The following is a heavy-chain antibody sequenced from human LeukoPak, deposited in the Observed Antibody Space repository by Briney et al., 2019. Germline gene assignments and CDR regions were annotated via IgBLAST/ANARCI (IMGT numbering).Heavy chain of an antibody. CDR2: INHSGST. Sequence: PSETLSLTCAVYGGSFSGYYWSWIRQPPGKGLEWIGEINHSGSTNYNPSLKSRVTISIDTSKNQFSLKLSSVTAADTAVYYCAGGGGGYGQLWLRWGQGTLVTVSS. D-gene: IGHD5-18*01. CDR3: AGGGGGYGQLWLR. J-gene: IGHJ4*02. CDR1: GGSFSGYY. V-gene: IGHV4-34*01.